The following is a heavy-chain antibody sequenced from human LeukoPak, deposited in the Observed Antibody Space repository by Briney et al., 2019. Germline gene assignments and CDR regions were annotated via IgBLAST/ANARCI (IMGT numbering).Heavy chain of an antibody. Sequence: SVKVSCKASGGTFSSYTISWVRQAPGQGLEWMGRIIPILGIANYAQKFQGRVTITADKSASTAYMELSSLRSEDTAVYYCARGGGQYCSSTSCSNWFDPWGQGTLVTVSS. CDR3: ARGGGQYCSSTSCSNWFDP. V-gene: IGHV1-69*02. CDR1: GGTFSSYT. CDR2: IIPILGIA. D-gene: IGHD2-2*01. J-gene: IGHJ5*02.